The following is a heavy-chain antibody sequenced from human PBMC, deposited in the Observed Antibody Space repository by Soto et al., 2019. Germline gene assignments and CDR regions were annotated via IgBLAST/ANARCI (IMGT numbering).Heavy chain of an antibody. V-gene: IGHV1-18*01. Sequence: GASVKVSCKASGYTFTSYGISWVRQAPGQGLEWMGWISAYNGNTNYAQKPQGRVTMTTDTSTSTAYMELRSLRSDDTAVYYCARVVVWNFEGTWFDPWGQGTLVTVSS. CDR2: ISAYNGNT. CDR1: GYTFTSYG. J-gene: IGHJ5*02. CDR3: ARVVVWNFEGTWFDP. D-gene: IGHD3-22*01.